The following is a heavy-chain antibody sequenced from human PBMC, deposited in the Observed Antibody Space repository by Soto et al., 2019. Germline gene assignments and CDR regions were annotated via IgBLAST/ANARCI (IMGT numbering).Heavy chain of an antibody. D-gene: IGHD6-13*01. CDR2: ISYDGSNK. CDR3: ARDPQQQLGYWFDP. J-gene: IGHJ5*02. CDR1: GFTISSYS. V-gene: IGHV3-30-3*01. Sequence: GGSLKLSCAASGFTISSYSMHRVRQAPGKGLEWVAVISYDGSNKYYADSVKGRFTISRDNSKNTLYLQMNSLRAEDTAVYYCARDPQQQLGYWFDPWGQGTLVTVSS.